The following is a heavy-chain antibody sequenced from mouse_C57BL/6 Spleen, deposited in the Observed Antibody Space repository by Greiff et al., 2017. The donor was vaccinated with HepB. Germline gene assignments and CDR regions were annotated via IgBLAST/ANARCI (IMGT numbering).Heavy chain of an antibody. Sequence: QVQLKQPGAELVRPGSSVKLSCKASGYTFTSYWMHWVKQRPIQGLEWIGNIDPSDSETHYNQKFKDKATLTVDKSSSTAYMQLSSLTSEDSAVYYCARARETGTDYFDYWGQGTTLTVSS. CDR3: ARARETGTDYFDY. D-gene: IGHD4-1*01. J-gene: IGHJ2*01. CDR2: IDPSDSET. CDR1: GYTFTSYW. V-gene: IGHV1-52*01.